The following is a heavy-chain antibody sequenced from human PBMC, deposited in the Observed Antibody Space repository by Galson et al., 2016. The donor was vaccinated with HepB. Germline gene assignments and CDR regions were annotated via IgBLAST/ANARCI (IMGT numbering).Heavy chain of an antibody. V-gene: IGHV2-5*04. Sequence: PALVKPTQTLTLTCSFSGFSLSTSGMAMGWIRQPPGKAPEWLAIVFFDDDKRYSPPLKSQITIAKDTSKNQVVLIMTNMDPVDTGTYFCVRGSRRNKCRGGNCYYFDYWGQGTLVTVSS. CDR3: VRGSRRNKCRGGNCYYFDY. D-gene: IGHD2-15*01. CDR2: VFFDDDK. J-gene: IGHJ4*02. CDR1: GFSLSTSGMA.